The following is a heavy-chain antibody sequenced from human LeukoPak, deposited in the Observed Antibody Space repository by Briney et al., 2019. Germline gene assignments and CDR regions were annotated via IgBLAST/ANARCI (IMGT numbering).Heavy chain of an antibody. Sequence: GSLRLSSAPSRFTVSTNCMTAVCQAPRKGVEWVSTIYRGGTTNYADSVMGRLTISRNNSRNTLYLQLNTLTAEDTAVYYCARVDTVILYYFDLWGQGTLATVSS. V-gene: IGHV3-53*04. D-gene: IGHD5-18*01. CDR1: RFTVSTNC. J-gene: IGHJ4*02. CDR2: IYRGGTT. CDR3: ARVDTVILYYFDL.